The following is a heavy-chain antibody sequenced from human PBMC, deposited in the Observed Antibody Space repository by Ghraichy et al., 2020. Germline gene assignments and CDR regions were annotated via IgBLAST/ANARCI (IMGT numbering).Heavy chain of an antibody. D-gene: IGHD4-11*01. J-gene: IGHJ6*02. CDR3: ARVRTRNTVTTSGNYYYGMDA. CDR2: ISSSSSYI. CDR1: GFTFSSYS. Sequence: GGSLRLSCAASGFTFSSYSMNWVRQAPGKGLEWVSSISSSSSYIYYADSVKGRFTISRDNAKNSLYLQMNSLRAEDTAVYYCARVRTRNTVTTSGNYYYGMDAWGQGTTVTVFS. V-gene: IGHV3-21*01.